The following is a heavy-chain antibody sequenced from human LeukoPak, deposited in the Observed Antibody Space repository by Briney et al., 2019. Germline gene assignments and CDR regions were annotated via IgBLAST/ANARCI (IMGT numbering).Heavy chain of an antibody. Sequence: TTSETLSLTCTVSGGSITSNFWSWIRQPPGEGVEWFAYIFDSGNRMFNPSLKTRATISEDTSKKQFSLNLYSVTAADTAVYYCARAKPDWNPPDYWGQGILVTVS. CDR3: ARAKPDWNPPDY. CDR2: IFDSGNR. CDR1: GGSITSNF. D-gene: IGHD1-1*01. V-gene: IGHV4-4*09. J-gene: IGHJ4*02.